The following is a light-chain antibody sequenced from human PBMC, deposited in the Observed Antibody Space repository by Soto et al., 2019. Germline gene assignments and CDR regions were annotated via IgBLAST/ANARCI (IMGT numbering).Light chain of an antibody. J-gene: IGLJ3*02. CDR3: ASWDDSLNGPV. V-gene: IGLV1-44*01. CDR1: SSNIGSNT. CDR2: TNI. Sequence: QSVLTQPPSASGTPGQRVTISCSGSSSNIGSNTVNWYQQLPGTAPKLLIYTNIQRPSGVPDRFSGSKSGTSASLGISRLESGDEADYYCASWDDSLNGPVFGGGTKLTV.